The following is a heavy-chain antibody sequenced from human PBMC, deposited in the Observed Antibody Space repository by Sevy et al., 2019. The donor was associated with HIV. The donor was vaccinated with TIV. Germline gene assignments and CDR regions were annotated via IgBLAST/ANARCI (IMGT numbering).Heavy chain of an antibody. CDR1: GFTFSYYA. CDR3: AKEGYRLPGADGIDI. J-gene: IGHJ3*02. V-gene: IGHV3-23*01. CDR2: ISGSGDTT. Sequence: GGSLRLSCAASGFTFSYYAMTWVRQAPGKGLEWVSAISGSGDTTYYAESVKGRFTISRDNSRGTLYLQINSLRAEDTAIYFSAKEGYRLPGADGIDIWGQGTMVTVSS. D-gene: IGHD3-16*01.